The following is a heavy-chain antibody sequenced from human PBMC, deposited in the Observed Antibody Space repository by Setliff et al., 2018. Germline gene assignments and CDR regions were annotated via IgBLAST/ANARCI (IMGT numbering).Heavy chain of an antibody. V-gene: IGHV7-4-1*02. J-gene: IGHJ5*02. CDR3: AREAITGTTHWFDP. Sequence: WASVKVSCKASGYTFTSYAMNWVRQAPGQGLEWMGWINTNTGNPTYAQGFTGRFVFSLDTSVSTAYLQISSLKAEDTAVYYCAREAITGTTHWFDPWGQGTLVTVSS. D-gene: IGHD1-7*01. CDR1: GYTFTSYA. CDR2: INTNTGNP.